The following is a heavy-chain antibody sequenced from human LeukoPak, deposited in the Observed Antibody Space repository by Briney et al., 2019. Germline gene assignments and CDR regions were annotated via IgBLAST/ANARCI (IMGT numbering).Heavy chain of an antibody. D-gene: IGHD3-16*01. CDR2: IKQDGSKK. J-gene: IGHJ6*02. CDR1: GFPFSSYW. Sequence: GGSLRLSCVASGFPFSSYWMTWVRQAPGKGLEWVANIKQDGSKKSYVDSVKGRFTISRDNAKNSLYLQMSNLRAEDTAVYFCARGGGLDVWGQGATVAVSS. CDR3: ARGGGLDV. V-gene: IGHV3-7*03.